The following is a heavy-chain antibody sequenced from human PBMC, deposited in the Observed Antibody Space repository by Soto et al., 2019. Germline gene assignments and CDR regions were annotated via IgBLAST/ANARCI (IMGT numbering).Heavy chain of an antibody. V-gene: IGHV4-39*01. CDR1: GGSISNSGYY. CDR3: SRQEDSSTYYRAFYWDY. J-gene: IGHJ4*02. CDR2: VYYSGST. D-gene: IGHD6-19*01. Sequence: PSETLSLTCTVSGGSISNSGYYWGWIRQSPGKGLEWIGSVYYSGSTYYSPSLKSRVTISVDTSKNQFSLNLTSVTAADTAVYFCSRQEDSSTYYRAFYWDYWGQGNLLTVS.